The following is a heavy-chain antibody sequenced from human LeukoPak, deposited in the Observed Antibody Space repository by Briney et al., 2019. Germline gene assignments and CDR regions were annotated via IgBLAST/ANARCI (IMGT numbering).Heavy chain of an antibody. CDR1: GFTFSSYW. CDR2: IKQDGSEK. D-gene: IGHD3-10*01. J-gene: IGHJ4*02. CDR3: GPLPSGSYPPDY. Sequence: PGGSLRLSCAASGFTFSSYWMSWVRQAPGKGLEWVANIKQDGSEKYYVDSVKGRFTISRDNAKNSLYLQMNSLRAEDTAVYYCGPLPSGSYPPDYWGQGTLVTVSS. V-gene: IGHV3-7*01.